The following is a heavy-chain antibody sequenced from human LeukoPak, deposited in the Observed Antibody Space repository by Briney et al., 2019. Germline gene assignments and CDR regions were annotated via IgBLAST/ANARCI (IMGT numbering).Heavy chain of an antibody. Sequence: SETLSLTCAVYGGSFSGYYWSWIRQPPGKGLEWIGEINHSGSTNYNPSLKSRVTISVDTSKNQFSLKLSSVTAADTAVYSCARGHFIAVAGIDYWGQGTLVTVSS. J-gene: IGHJ4*02. CDR2: INHSGST. V-gene: IGHV4-34*01. CDR1: GGSFSGYY. CDR3: ARGHFIAVAGIDY. D-gene: IGHD6-19*01.